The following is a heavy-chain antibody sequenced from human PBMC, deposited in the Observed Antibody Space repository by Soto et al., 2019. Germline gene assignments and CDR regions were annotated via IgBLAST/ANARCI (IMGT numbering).Heavy chain of an antibody. J-gene: IGHJ4*02. CDR2: ISYDGSNK. D-gene: IGHD3-16*02. CDR1: GFTFSSYG. Sequence: GGSLRLSCAASGFTFSSYGMHWVRQAPGKGLEWVAVISYDGSNKYYADSVKGRFTISRDNSKNTLYLQMNSLRAEDTAVYYCANGKDYDYVWGSYRLDYWGQGTLVTVSS. CDR3: ANGKDYDYVWGSYRLDY. V-gene: IGHV3-30*18.